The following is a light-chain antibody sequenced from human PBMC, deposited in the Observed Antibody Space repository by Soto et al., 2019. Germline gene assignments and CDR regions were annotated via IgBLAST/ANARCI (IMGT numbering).Light chain of an antibody. Sequence: ENVLTQSPVTLSLSPGERATLSCRASQAVSSSYLAWCQQRPGQAPRLLIYGASTRAAGIPDRFSGSGSGTDFTLTISSLQSEDFAVYYCQQYNNWPWTFGQGTKVDIK. V-gene: IGKV3D-15*01. J-gene: IGKJ1*01. CDR1: QAVSSSY. CDR3: QQYNNWPWT. CDR2: GAS.